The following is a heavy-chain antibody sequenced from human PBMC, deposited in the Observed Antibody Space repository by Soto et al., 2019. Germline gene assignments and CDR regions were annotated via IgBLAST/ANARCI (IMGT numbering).Heavy chain of an antibody. CDR2: INHSGST. V-gene: IGHV4-34*01. J-gene: IGHJ5*02. D-gene: IGHD1-1*01. CDR3: ARGRGDNWNDVFPDNWFDP. CDR1: GGSFSGYY. Sequence: QVQLQQWGAGLLKPSETLSLTCAVYGGSFSGYYWSWIRQPPGKGLEWIGEINHSGSTNYNPSLKSRVTISVDTSTNQFSLKLSSVTAADTAVYYCARGRGDNWNDVFPDNWFDPWGQGTLVTVSS.